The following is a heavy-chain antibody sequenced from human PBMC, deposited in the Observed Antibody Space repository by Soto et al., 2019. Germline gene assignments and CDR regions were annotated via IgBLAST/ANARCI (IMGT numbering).Heavy chain of an antibody. CDR2: ISAYNGNT. CDR3: ARAFIAAVVDY. CDR1: GYTFSSFG. J-gene: IGHJ4*02. Sequence: ASVKVSCKASGYTFSSFGMSWVRQAPGQGLEWMGWISAYNGNTNYAQKVQGRVTMTTDTSTSTAYMELRSLRSDDTAVYYCARAFIAAVVDYWGQGTLVTVSS. D-gene: IGHD6-13*01. V-gene: IGHV1-18*04.